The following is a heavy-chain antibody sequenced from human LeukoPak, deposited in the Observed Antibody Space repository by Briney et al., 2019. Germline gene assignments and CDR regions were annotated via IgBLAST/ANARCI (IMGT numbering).Heavy chain of an antibody. CDR1: GGSFSGYY. D-gene: IGHD2-15*01. CDR2: INHSGST. CDR3: ARETGYCSGGSCNSSWFDP. V-gene: IGHV4-34*01. Sequence: SETLSLTCAVYGGSFSGYYWSWIRQPPGKGLEWIGEINHSGSTNYNPSLKSRVTISVDTSKNQFSLKLSSVTAADTAVYYCARETGYCSGGSCNSSWFDPWGQGTLVTVSS. J-gene: IGHJ5*02.